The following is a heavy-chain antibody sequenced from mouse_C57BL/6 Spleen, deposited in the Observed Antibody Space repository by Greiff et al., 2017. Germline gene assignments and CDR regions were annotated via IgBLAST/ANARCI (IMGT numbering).Heavy chain of an antibody. CDR1: GFTFSSYA. V-gene: IGHV5-9-1*02. D-gene: IGHD4-1*01. CDR3: TRGGKLGRYFDV. Sequence: EVQGVESGEGLVKPGGSLKLSCAASGFTFSSYAMSWVRPTPEKRLEWVAYISSGGDYIYYADTVKGRFTISRDNARNTLYLQMSSLKSEDTAMYYCTRGGKLGRYFDVWGTGTTVTVSS. J-gene: IGHJ1*03. CDR2: ISSGGDYI.